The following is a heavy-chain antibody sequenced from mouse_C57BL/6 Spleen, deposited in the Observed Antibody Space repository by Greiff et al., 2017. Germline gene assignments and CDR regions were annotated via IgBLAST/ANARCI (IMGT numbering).Heavy chain of an antibody. CDR1: GYTFTDYY. V-gene: IGHV1-26*01. J-gene: IGHJ1*03. Sequence: EVQLQQSGPELVKPGASVKISCKASGYTFTDYYMNWVKQSHGKSLEWIGDINPNNGGTSYNQKFKGKATLTVDKSSSTAYMELRSLTSEDSAVXYCARSGDYYGSSYWYFDVWGTGTTVTVSS. CDR2: INPNNGGT. CDR3: ARSGDYYGSSYWYFDV. D-gene: IGHD1-1*01.